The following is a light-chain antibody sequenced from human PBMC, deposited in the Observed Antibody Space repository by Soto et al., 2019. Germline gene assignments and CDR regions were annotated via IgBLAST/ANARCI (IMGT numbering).Light chain of an antibody. Sequence: EVVLTQSPGTLSLSPEESATLSCRASQRVSSNYLAWYQQKPGQAPRLLIYGVSTRATGIPDRFSGSGSGTDFSLTISRLEPEDFALYYCQQYFTSPLTFGGGTQVDIK. CDR1: QRVSSNY. CDR3: QQYFTSPLT. CDR2: GVS. J-gene: IGKJ4*01. V-gene: IGKV3-20*01.